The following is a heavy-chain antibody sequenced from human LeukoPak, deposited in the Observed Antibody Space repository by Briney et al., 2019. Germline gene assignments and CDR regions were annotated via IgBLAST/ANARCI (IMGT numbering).Heavy chain of an antibody. CDR1: GFSVSSNY. D-gene: IGHD2-15*01. V-gene: IGHV3-53*01. CDR2: IYGGAST. Sequence: PGGSLRLSCAASGFSVSSNYMSWVRKAPGKGLEWVSVIYGGASTYYADSVKGRFTISRDNSKNTLYLQMNSLRAEDTAVYYCARQVVGATNWFDPWGPGTLVTVSS. J-gene: IGHJ5*02. CDR3: ARQVVGATNWFDP.